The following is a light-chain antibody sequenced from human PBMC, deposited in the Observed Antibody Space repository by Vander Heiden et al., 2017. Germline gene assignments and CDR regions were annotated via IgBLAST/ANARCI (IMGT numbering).Light chain of an antibody. V-gene: IGLV2-14*01. Sequence: QADLTQPAPVSGSPGQAITISCTGTSSDVGGYNFVSWYQQHPGKAPKLMIFDVSNRPSGVSNRFSGSKSGNTASLTISGLQAEDEADYYCSSYTSSSTLWVFGGGTKLTVL. CDR1: SSDVGGYNF. J-gene: IGLJ3*02. CDR3: SSYTSSSTLWV. CDR2: DVS.